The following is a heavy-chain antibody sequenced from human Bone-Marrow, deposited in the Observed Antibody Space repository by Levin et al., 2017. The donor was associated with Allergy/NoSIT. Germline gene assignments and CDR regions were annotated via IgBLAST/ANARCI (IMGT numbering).Heavy chain of an antibody. CDR1: GGSINSGGYY. CDR2: IYHRGST. D-gene: IGHD4-23*01. V-gene: IGHV4-31*03. CDR3: SRAYGGNSVDY. Sequence: SETLSLTCTVSGGSINSGGYYWSWIRQRPGRGLEWIGHIYHRGSTYFNSSLKSRITLSVDTSKDQFSLKLNSVTAADTAVYYWSRAYGGNSVDYWGQGTLVTVST. J-gene: IGHJ4*02.